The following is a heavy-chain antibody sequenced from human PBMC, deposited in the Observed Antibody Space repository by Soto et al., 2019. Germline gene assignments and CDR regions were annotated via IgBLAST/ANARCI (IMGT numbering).Heavy chain of an antibody. J-gene: IGHJ5*02. CDR3: ARRGRSGYSYWLDT. CDR2: ISYSARA. Sequence: PSETLYRTCTVSVGSISVGDYWSRIRQHPGKGLEWIGSISYSARASYNPSLKSRLTISVDRSKSEFSLNLSSVTAADTAVYYCARRGRSGYSYWLDTWGQGTLVNVSS. D-gene: IGHD3-3*01. V-gene: IGHV4-31*03. CDR1: VGSISVGDY.